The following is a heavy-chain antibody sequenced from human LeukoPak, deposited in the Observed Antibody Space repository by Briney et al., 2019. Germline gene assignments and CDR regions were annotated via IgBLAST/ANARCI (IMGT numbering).Heavy chain of an antibody. V-gene: IGHV3-33*01. CDR1: GFTFSSYG. D-gene: IGHD1-26*01. CDR3: ARDKGRIGWFDP. Sequence: GGSLRLSCAASGFTFSSYGMHWVRQAPGKGLEWVAVIWYDGSNKYYADSVKGRFTISRDNSKNTLYVRMNSLRAEDTAVYYCARDKGRIGWFDPWGQGTLVTVSS. J-gene: IGHJ5*02. CDR2: IWYDGSNK.